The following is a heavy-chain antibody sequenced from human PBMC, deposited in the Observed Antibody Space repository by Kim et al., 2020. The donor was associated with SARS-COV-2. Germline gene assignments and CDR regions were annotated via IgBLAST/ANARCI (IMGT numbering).Heavy chain of an antibody. J-gene: IGHJ6*02. CDR2: ISYDGSNK. D-gene: IGHD2-8*01. Sequence: GGSLRLSCAASGFTFSSYAMHWVRQAPGKGLEWVAVISYDGSNKYYADSVKGRFTISRDNSKNTLYLQMNSLRAEDTAVYYCARDIVLMVYAIYDGYYYYGMDVWGQGTTVTVSS. V-gene: IGHV3-30-3*01. CDR3: ARDIVLMVYAIYDGYYYYGMDV. CDR1: GFTFSSYA.